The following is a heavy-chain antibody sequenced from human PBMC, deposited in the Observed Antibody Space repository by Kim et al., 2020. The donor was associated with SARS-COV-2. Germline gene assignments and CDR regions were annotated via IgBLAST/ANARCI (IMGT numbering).Heavy chain of an antibody. V-gene: IGHV3-21*04. CDR3: ANGWSGHYRVWFRH. CDR2: ISSNSSYI. D-gene: IGHD3-3*01. Sequence: GGSLRLSCAASGFTFNGYGMNWVRQAPGKGLEWVSSISSNSSYIYYADSVKGRFTISRDNAKNSLYLQMNSLRAEDTAVYYCANGWSGHYRVWFRHWGQGTLVTVSS. CDR1: GFTFNGYG. J-gene: IGHJ5*02.